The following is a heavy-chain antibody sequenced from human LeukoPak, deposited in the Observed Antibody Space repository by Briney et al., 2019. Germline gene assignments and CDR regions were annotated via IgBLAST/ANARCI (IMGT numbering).Heavy chain of an antibody. CDR2: ISAYNGNT. CDR3: ARSAVADTLSAYYFEY. V-gene: IGHV1-18*04. J-gene: IGHJ4*02. CDR1: GYTFITND. Sequence: ASLKVSCKASGYTFITNDISWVRQAPGQGLEWMGWISAYNGNTNYAQKLKGRVTMTTDTSTNTAYMELRSLRSDDTAVYYCARSAVADTLSAYYFEYWGQGTLVTVSS. D-gene: IGHD6-19*01.